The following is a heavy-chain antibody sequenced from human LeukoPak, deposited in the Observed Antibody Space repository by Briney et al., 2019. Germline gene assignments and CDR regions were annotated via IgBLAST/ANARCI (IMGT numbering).Heavy chain of an antibody. D-gene: IGHD4-17*01. CDR1: GFTFSSYS. CDR3: ARESPGPTGH. Sequence: GGSRRLSCSASGFTFSSYSMHWVRQAPGKGLEWVSSISRSSDDIYYADSVKGRFTISRDNAKNSLYLQMNSLGADDTAVYYCARESPGPTGHWGQGTLVTVSS. CDR2: ISRSSDDI. J-gene: IGHJ4*02. V-gene: IGHV3-21*01.